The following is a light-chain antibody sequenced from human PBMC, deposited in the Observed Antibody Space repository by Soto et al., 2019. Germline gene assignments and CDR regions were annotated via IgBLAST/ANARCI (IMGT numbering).Light chain of an antibody. J-gene: IGLJ1*01. CDR3: DAWDDSLNGHV. CDR2: VND. V-gene: IGLV1-44*01. CDR1: SSNMGTNT. Sequence: QSVLTQPPSWSGTPGQRVTISCSGGSSNMGTNTVSWYQQVPGTAPKVLIYVNDQRPSGVPDRFSGSNSGTSASLAISGLQPEDGAGYYCDAWDDSLNGHVFGTGTRSPS.